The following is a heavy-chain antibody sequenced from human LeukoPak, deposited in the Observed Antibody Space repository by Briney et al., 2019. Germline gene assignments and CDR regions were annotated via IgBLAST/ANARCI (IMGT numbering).Heavy chain of an antibody. CDR2: IKSKTDGGTT. Sequence: GGSLRLSCAASGCTFSNAWMSWVRQAPGKGLEWVGRIKSKTDGGTTDYAAPVKGRFTISRDDSKNTLYLQMNSLKTEDTAVYYCTTGYCTNGVCYRSYYYFDYWGQGTLVTVSS. V-gene: IGHV3-15*01. D-gene: IGHD2-8*01. CDR1: GCTFSNAW. CDR3: TTGYCTNGVCYRSYYYFDY. J-gene: IGHJ4*02.